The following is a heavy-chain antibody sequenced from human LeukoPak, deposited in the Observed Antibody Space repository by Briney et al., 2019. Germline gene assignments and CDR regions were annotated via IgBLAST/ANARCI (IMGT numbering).Heavy chain of an antibody. CDR3: VQFELDY. D-gene: IGHD1-7*01. CDR2: INPNSGGT. Sequence: ASVKVSCKASRYTFIDYYIHWVRQAPGQGLEWMGWINPNSGGTSYAQKFQGRVTMTRDTSISTAYMDLSRLRSDDTAVYYCVQFELDYWGQGTLVTVSS. CDR1: RYTFIDYY. J-gene: IGHJ4*02. V-gene: IGHV1-2*02.